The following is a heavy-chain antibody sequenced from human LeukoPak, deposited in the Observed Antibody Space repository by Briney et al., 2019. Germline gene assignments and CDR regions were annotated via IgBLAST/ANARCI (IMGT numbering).Heavy chain of an antibody. Sequence: WETLSLTCTVPGGSISSSNYYWGSIRQPPGKGLEWIGSTYYSGSTYYKPSLKSRGTISVDTSKDQFSLKLTSVTAADTAVYYCARHASVDGNWPRPLDYWGQGSLVTV. CDR2: TYYSGST. D-gene: IGHD6-19*01. CDR1: GGSISSSNYY. J-gene: IGHJ4*02. V-gene: IGHV4-39*01. CDR3: ARHASVDGNWPRPLDY.